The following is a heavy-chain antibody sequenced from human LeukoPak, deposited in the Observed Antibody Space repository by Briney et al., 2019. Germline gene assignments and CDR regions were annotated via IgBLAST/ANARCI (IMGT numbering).Heavy chain of an antibody. CDR3: AREGGYCSSTSCYKHFDY. V-gene: IGHV1-69*04. CDR2: IIVMLGTT. D-gene: IGHD2-2*02. CDR1: GGTFSSHG. Sequence: SVKVSCKASGGTFSSHGITWVRQAPGQGLEWMGRIIVMLGTTNYAQKFQGRVTITADKSTSTAYMELSSLSSEDTAVYYCAREGGYCSSTSCYKHFDYWDQGTLVTVSS. J-gene: IGHJ4*02.